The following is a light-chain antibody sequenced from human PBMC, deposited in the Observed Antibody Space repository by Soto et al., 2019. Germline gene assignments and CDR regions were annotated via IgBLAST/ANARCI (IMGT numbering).Light chain of an antibody. CDR1: QGISSA. Sequence: AIQLTQSPSSLPASVGDRVTITCRASQGISSALAWYQQKPGKAPKLLISHASSLESGVPSRFSGGGAGTEFTLTISSLQPEDFATYYCQQTSAFPRTFGQGTKVDIK. CDR2: HAS. CDR3: QQTSAFPRT. J-gene: IGKJ1*01. V-gene: IGKV1-13*02.